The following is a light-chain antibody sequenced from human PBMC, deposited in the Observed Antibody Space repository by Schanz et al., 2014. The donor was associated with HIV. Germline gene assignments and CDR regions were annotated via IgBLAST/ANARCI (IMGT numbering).Light chain of an antibody. J-gene: IGLJ3*02. V-gene: IGLV2-8*01. CDR1: SGDGGRYDY. Sequence: QSALTQPASVSGSLGQSITISCTGTSGDGGRYDYVSWYQQHPGQAPKLIIYEVSKRPSGVPDRFSGSKSGNTASLTVSGLQAEDEADYYCSSFAGSNIPWVFGGGTKLTVL. CDR2: EVS. CDR3: SSFAGSNIPWV.